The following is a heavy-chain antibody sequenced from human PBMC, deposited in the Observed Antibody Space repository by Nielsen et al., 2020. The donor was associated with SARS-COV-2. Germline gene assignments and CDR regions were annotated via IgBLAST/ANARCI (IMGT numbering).Heavy chain of an antibody. CDR2: IYYSGST. J-gene: IGHJ4*02. D-gene: IGHD1-26*01. V-gene: IGHV4-31*03. CDR1: GGSISSGGYY. Sequence: SETLSLTCTVSGGSISSGGYYWSWIRQHPGKGLEWIGYIYYSGSTYYNPSLKSRVTISVDTSKNQFSLKLSSVTAADTAVYYCARFGVVAGATTGFDYWGQGTLVTVSS. CDR3: ARFGVVAGATTGFDY.